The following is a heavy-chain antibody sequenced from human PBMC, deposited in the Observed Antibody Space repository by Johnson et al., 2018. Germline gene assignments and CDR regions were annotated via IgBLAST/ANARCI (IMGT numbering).Heavy chain of an antibody. CDR2: VAYEGTNK. J-gene: IGHJ3*01. D-gene: IGHD3-10*01. V-gene: IGHV3-30*03. CDR3: ARDEYPAGSVDLPDAFDF. Sequence: QVQLVESGGGVVQPGKSLRLSCTASGFIFSNYGMHWVRQAPGKGLEWLAVVAYEGTNKYYADSVKGRFTISRDNSKNTFYLQMNSLTTDDTAVNYCARDEYPAGSVDLPDAFDFWGQGTVVTVSS. CDR1: GFIFSNYG.